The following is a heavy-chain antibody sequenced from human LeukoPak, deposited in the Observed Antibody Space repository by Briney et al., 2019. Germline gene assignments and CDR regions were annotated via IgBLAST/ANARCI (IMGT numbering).Heavy chain of an antibody. D-gene: IGHD3-22*01. Sequence: PGGSLRLSCAASGFTFSSYAMSWVRQAPGKGLEWVSTISGSGGSTYYTDSVKGRFTISRDNSKNTLYVQVNSLGTEDTAAYYRAKGSYYDSSGSFYFDYWGQGTLVTVSS. CDR2: ISGSGGST. CDR1: GFTFSSYA. J-gene: IGHJ4*02. CDR3: AKGSYYDSSGSFYFDY. V-gene: IGHV3-23*01.